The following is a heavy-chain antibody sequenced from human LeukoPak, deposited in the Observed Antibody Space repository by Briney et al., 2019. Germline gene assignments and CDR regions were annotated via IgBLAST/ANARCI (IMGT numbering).Heavy chain of an antibody. J-gene: IGHJ3*02. CDR2: ISYDGSNK. CDR1: GFTFSSYG. Sequence: GRSLRLSCAASGFTFSSYGMHWVRQAPGKGLEWVAVISYDGSNKYYADSVKGRFTISRDNSKNTLYLQMNSLRAEDTAVYYCARDSQYYYGSGSYSHGAFDIWGQGTMVTVSS. V-gene: IGHV3-30*19. D-gene: IGHD3-10*01. CDR3: ARDSQYYYGSGSYSHGAFDI.